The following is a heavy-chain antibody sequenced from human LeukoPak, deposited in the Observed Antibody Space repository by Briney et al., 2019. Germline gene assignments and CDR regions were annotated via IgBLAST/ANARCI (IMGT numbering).Heavy chain of an antibody. D-gene: IGHD1-1*01. CDR1: GYSISSGYY. Sequence: SETLSLTCTVSGYSISSGYYWGWIRQPPGKGLEWIGSIYHSGSTYYNPSLKSRVTISVDTSKNQFSLKLSSVTAADTAVYYCASQYERVDYWGQETLVTVSS. J-gene: IGHJ4*02. V-gene: IGHV4-38-2*02. CDR3: ASQYERVDY. CDR2: IYHSGST.